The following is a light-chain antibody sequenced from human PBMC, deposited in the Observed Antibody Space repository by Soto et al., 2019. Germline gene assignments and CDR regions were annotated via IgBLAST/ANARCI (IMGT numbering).Light chain of an antibody. CDR2: EGT. J-gene: IGLJ1*01. Sequence: QSVLTQPASVSGSPGQSITVSCTGTSRDVGSYNFISWYQQSPRKVPKLMIYEGTKPPSGVSNRFSGCKSANTASMTISGIQAEDEADYYCFSSAGSTDVFGTAPKVNVL. CDR1: SRDVGSYNF. CDR3: FSSAGSTDV. V-gene: IGLV2-23*01.